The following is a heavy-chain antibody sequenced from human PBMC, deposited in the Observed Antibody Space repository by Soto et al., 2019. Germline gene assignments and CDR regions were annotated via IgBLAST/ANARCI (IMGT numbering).Heavy chain of an antibody. CDR2: ISYDGSNK. D-gene: IGHD6-6*01. CDR1: GFTFSSYG. Sequence: GGSLRLSCAASGFTFSSYGMHWVRQAPGKGLEWVAVISYDGSNKYYADSVKGRFTISRDNSKNTLYLQMNSLRAEDTAVYYCAKDSRSSSSVYYYGMDVWGQGTTVTVSS. J-gene: IGHJ6*02. V-gene: IGHV3-30*18. CDR3: AKDSRSSSSVYYYGMDV.